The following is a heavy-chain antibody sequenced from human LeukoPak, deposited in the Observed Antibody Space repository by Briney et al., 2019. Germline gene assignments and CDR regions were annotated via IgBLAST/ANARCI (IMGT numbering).Heavy chain of an antibody. D-gene: IGHD3-22*01. V-gene: IGHV4-4*02. J-gene: IGHJ3*02. CDR3: ARGRAIVYYYDSSGPNDAFDI. CDR1: GGSISSSNW. Sequence: SGTLSLTCAVSGGSISSSNWWSWVRQPPGKGLEWIGYIYYSGSTNYNPSLKSRVTISVDTSKNQFSLKLSSVTAADTAVYYCARGRAIVYYYDSSGPNDAFDIWGQGTMVTVSS. CDR2: IYYSGST.